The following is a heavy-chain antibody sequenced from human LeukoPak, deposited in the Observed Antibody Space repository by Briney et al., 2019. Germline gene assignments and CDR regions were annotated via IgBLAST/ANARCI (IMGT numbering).Heavy chain of an antibody. D-gene: IGHD3-3*01. CDR3: AREITIFGVATSNWFDP. J-gene: IGHJ5*02. Sequence: GASVKVSCKVSGYTLTELSMHWVRQAPGKGLEWMGGFDPEDGETIYAQKFQGRVTITADESTSTAYMELSSLRSEDTAVYYCAREITIFGVATSNWFDPWGQGTLVTVSS. V-gene: IGHV1-24*01. CDR2: FDPEDGET. CDR1: GYTLTELS.